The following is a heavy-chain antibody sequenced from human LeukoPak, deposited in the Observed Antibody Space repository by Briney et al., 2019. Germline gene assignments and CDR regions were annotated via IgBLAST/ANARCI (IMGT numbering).Heavy chain of an antibody. CDR2: IHTSGST. CDR3: ARGNSGSRGGAFDI. D-gene: IGHD1-26*01. CDR1: GGSISSYY. Sequence: PSETLSLTCTVSGGSISSYYWSWIRQPAGKGLEWIGRIHTSGSTNYNPSLKSRVTMSVDTSKNQFSLKLSSVTAADTAVYYCARGNSGSRGGAFDIWGQGTMVTVSS. J-gene: IGHJ3*02. V-gene: IGHV4-4*07.